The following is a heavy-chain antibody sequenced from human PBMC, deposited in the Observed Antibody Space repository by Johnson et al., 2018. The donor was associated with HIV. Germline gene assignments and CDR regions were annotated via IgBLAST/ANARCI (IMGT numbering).Heavy chain of an antibody. J-gene: IGHJ3*02. CDR2: IYSGGST. CDR1: GFTVSSNY. D-gene: IGHD6-6*01. V-gene: IGHV3-66*01. Sequence: VQLVESGGGLVQPGGSLRLSCAASGFTVSSNYMSWVRQAPGKGLEWVSVIYSGGSTYYADSVKGRFTISRDNSKNTLYLQMNGLRAEDTAVYYCASLSSSGAFDIWGQGTMVTVSS. CDR3: ASLSSSGAFDI.